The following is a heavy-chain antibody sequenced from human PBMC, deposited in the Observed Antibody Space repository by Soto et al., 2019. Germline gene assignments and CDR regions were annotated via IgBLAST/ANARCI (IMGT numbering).Heavy chain of an antibody. D-gene: IGHD3-3*01. Sequence: GGSLRLSCAASGFTFSNAWMNWVRQAPGKGLEWVSAISGSGGSTYYADSVKGRFTISRDNSKNTLYLQMNSLRAEDTAVYYCAKALVLRFLEWPFPAYYMDVPGKGTTVTVSS. CDR1: GFTFSNAW. CDR3: AKALVLRFLEWPFPAYYMDV. V-gene: IGHV3-23*01. CDR2: ISGSGGST. J-gene: IGHJ6*03.